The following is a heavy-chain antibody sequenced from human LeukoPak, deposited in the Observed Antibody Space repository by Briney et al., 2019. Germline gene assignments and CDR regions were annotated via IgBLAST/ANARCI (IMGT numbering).Heavy chain of an antibody. CDR1: GFTFSSYG. CDR2: IRYDGSNK. CDR3: AKGLGIAIAAAIVDY. J-gene: IGHJ4*02. D-gene: IGHD7-27*01. Sequence: QPGGSLRLSCEASGFTFSSYGMHWVRQAPGKGLEWVAFIRYDGSNKYYADSVKGRFTISRDNSKNTLYLQMNSLRAEDTAVYYCAKGLGIAIAAAIVDYWGQGTLVTVSS. V-gene: IGHV3-30*02.